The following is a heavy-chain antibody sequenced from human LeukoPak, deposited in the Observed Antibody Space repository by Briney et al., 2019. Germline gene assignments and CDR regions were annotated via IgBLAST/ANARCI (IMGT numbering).Heavy chain of an antibody. J-gene: IGHJ4*02. CDR3: AKDGFDY. CDR1: GFTFISYG. Sequence: GRSLRLSCAASGFTFISYGMHWVRQAPGKGLEWVAVISYDGSNKYYADSVKGRFTISRDNSKNTLYLQMNSLRAEDTAVYYCAKDGFDYWGQGTLITVSS. V-gene: IGHV3-30*18. CDR2: ISYDGSNK.